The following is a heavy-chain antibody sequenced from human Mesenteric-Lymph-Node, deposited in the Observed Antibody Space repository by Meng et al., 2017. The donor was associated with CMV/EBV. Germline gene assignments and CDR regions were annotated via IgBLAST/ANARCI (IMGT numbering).Heavy chain of an antibody. CDR1: GFTFSSYG. D-gene: IGHD6-13*01. V-gene: IGHV3-30*02. CDR2: IRYDGSDK. J-gene: IGHJ5*01. Sequence: GESLKISCAASGFTFSSYGMHWVRQAPGKGLEWVAFIRYDGSDKDYVDSVKGRFTVSRDNSENTVYLQMTSLRGDDSAVYYCAKKRGYSSSQNWLDSWGQGTLVTVSS. CDR3: AKKRGYSSSQNWLDS.